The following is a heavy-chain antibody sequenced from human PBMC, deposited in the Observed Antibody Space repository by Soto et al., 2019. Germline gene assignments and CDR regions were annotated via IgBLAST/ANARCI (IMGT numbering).Heavy chain of an antibody. D-gene: IGHD3-3*01. CDR3: ARPLSDFWSGYGEYYFDY. V-gene: IGHV3-11*01. CDR2: ISSSGSTI. J-gene: IGHJ4*02. CDR1: GFTFSDYY. Sequence: QVQLVESGGGLVKPGGSLRLSCAASGFTFSDYYMSWIRQAPGKGLEWVSYISSSGSTIYYADSVKGRFTISGDNAKNSLYLQMNRRRAEDTAVYYCARPLSDFWSGYGEYYFDYWGQGTLVTVSS.